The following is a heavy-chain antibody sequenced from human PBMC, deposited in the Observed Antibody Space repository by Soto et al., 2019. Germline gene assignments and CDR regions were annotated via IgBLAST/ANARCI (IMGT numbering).Heavy chain of an antibody. CDR1: GGSISSSSYY. Sequence: SETLSLTCTVSGGSISSSSYYWSWIRQHPGKGLEWIGYIYYSGSTYYNPSLKSRVTISVDTSKNQFSLKLSSVTAADTAVYYCARYYYDSKAFDIWGQGTMVTVSS. CDR2: IYYSGST. D-gene: IGHD3-22*01. CDR3: ARYYYDSKAFDI. V-gene: IGHV4-31*03. J-gene: IGHJ3*02.